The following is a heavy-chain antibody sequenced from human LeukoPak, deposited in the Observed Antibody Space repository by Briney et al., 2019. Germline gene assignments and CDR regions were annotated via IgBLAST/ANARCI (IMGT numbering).Heavy chain of an antibody. CDR2: ISAYNGNT. Sequence: GASVKVSCKASGYTFTSYGISWVRQAPGQGLEWMGGISAYNGNTNYAQKLQGRVTMTTDTSTSTAYMELRSLRSDDTAVYYCAREAIFGVVIIRGGFDYWGQGTLVTVSS. D-gene: IGHD3-3*01. CDR1: GYTFTSYG. J-gene: IGHJ4*02. V-gene: IGHV1-18*01. CDR3: AREAIFGVVIIRGGFDY.